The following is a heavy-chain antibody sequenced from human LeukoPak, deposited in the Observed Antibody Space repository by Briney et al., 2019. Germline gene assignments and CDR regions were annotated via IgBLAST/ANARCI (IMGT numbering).Heavy chain of an antibody. Sequence: SETLFLTCTVSGYSISSGYYWGWIRQPPGKGLEWIGSIYHSGSTYYNPPLKSRVTISVDTSKNQFSLKLSSVTAADTAVYYCARTREMVYAPDYWGQGTLVTVSS. D-gene: IGHD2-8*01. J-gene: IGHJ4*02. CDR1: GYSISSGYY. V-gene: IGHV4-38-2*02. CDR3: ARTREMVYAPDY. CDR2: IYHSGST.